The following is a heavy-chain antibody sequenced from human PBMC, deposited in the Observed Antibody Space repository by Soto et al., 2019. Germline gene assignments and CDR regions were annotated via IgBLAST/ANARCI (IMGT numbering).Heavy chain of an antibody. CDR2: ISSSSSTI. CDR3: AREHDTIFGVVTLPYYSYGMDV. Sequence: EVQLVESGGGLVQPGGSLRLSCAASGFTFSSYSMNWVRQAPGKGLEWVSYISSSSSTIYYADSVKGRFTISRDNAKNSLYLQMKSRRDEDTAVYYCAREHDTIFGVVTLPYYSYGMDVWGQGTTVTVSS. V-gene: IGHV3-48*02. J-gene: IGHJ6*02. D-gene: IGHD3-3*01. CDR1: GFTFSSYS.